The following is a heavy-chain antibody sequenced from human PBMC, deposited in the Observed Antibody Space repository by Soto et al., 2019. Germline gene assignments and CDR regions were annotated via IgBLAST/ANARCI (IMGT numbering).Heavy chain of an antibody. CDR3: ASGTLQAAAVHYYYYGMDV. Sequence: GGSLRLSCAASGFTFSSYWMSWVRQAPGKGLEWVANIKQDGSEKYYVDSVKGRFTISRDNAKNSLYLQMNSLRAEDTAVYYCASGTLQAAAVHYYYYGMDVWGQGTTVTVSS. D-gene: IGHD6-13*01. CDR2: IKQDGSEK. V-gene: IGHV3-7*05. CDR1: GFTFSSYW. J-gene: IGHJ6*02.